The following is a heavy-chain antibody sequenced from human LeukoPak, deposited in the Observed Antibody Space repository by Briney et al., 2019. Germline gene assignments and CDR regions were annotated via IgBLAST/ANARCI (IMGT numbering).Heavy chain of an antibody. CDR1: GGSFSSYF. CDR3: AGGLPSYGDYVDYYFYMDV. CDR2: INESGDT. J-gene: IGHJ6*03. D-gene: IGHD4-17*01. V-gene: IGHV4-34*01. Sequence: SETLSLTCGVSGGSFSSYFWTWIRQSPAKGLEWIGEINESGDTDYNPSLKSRAKISIDTSRSQFSLTLSSVTAADTAMYYCAGGLPSYGDYVDYYFYMDVWGKGTTVTVSS.